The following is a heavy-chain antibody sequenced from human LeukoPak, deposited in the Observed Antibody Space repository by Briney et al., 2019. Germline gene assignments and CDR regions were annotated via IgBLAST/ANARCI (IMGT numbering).Heavy chain of an antibody. D-gene: IGHD2-21*01. CDR2: TSSSDDGT. Sequence: GGSLRLSCAASGFPLSNYAMSWVRQVPGKGLEWVSATSSSDDGTYYADSVRGRFTISRDNSKNTLYLQMNRLRVEDAALYYCARAPVTSCRGAFCYPFDYWGQGILVTVSS. CDR1: GFPLSNYA. V-gene: IGHV3-23*01. CDR3: ARAPVTSCRGAFCYPFDY. J-gene: IGHJ4*02.